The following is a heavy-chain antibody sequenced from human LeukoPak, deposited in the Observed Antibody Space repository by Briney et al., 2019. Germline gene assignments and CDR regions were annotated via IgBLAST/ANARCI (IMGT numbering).Heavy chain of an antibody. CDR1: GFTFSSYS. CDR2: ISSSSSYI. J-gene: IGHJ5*02. D-gene: IGHD3-10*01. Sequence: GGSLGLSCAASGFTFSSYSMNWVRQAPGKGLEWVSSISSSSSYIYYADSVKGRFTISRDNAKNSLYLQMNSLRAEDTAVYYCARDPGFGELFGWFDPWGQGTLVTVSS. CDR3: ARDPGFGELFGWFDP. V-gene: IGHV3-21*01.